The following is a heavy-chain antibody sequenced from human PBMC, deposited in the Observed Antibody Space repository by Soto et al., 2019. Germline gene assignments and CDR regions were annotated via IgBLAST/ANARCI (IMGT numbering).Heavy chain of an antibody. CDR1: GYTFTNSD. D-gene: IGHD2-15*01. V-gene: IGHV1-8*01. CDR3: ARRPHCSGGICYYGLDY. J-gene: IGHJ4*02. CDR2: MNPDSGNA. Sequence: ASVKVSCRASGYTFTNSDINSVRQAPGQGLEWMGWMNPDSGNAAYAQKFQCTVTLTTSTSTSTVYMEMRSLGSEDTAVYYCARRPHCSGGICYYGLDYWGQGTLVTVSS.